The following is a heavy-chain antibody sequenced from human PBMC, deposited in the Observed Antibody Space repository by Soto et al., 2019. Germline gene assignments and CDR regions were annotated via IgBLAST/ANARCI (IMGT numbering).Heavy chain of an antibody. CDR3: ARGQVATMIVVVMTFDY. CDR2: TNHSGST. D-gene: IGHD3-22*01. CDR1: GGSFSGYY. V-gene: IGHV4-34*01. J-gene: IGHJ4*02. Sequence: SETLSLTCAVYGGSFSGYYWSWIRQPPGKGLEWIGETNHSGSTNYNPSLKSRVTISVDTSKNQFSLKLSSVTAADTAVYYCARGQVATMIVVVMTFDYWGQGTLVTVSS.